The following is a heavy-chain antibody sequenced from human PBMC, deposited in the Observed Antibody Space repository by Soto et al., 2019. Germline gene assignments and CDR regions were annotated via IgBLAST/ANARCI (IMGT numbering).Heavy chain of an antibody. J-gene: IGHJ4*02. V-gene: IGHV4-59*08. CDR1: GGSISSYY. CDR3: ARHCRVDTAMAIDY. D-gene: IGHD5-18*01. Sequence: SETLSLTCTVSGGSISSYYWSWIRQPPGKGLEWIGYIYYSGSTNYNPSLKSRVTISVDTSKNQFSLKLSSVTAADTAVYYCARHCRVDTAMAIDYWGQGTLVTVSS. CDR2: IYYSGST.